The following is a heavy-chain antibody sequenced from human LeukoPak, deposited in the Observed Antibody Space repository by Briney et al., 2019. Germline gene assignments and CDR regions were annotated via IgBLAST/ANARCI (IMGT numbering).Heavy chain of an antibody. CDR1: GFTFSNSW. D-gene: IGHD3-22*01. V-gene: IGHV3-74*01. CDR3: ARDLGQYYDTSDNWFDP. Sequence: GGSLRLFCALSGFTFSNSWVDSVRQAPGRGLVLVSRINSDGINTSNADSVKGRFTISRDNAKNRLNLKMNSLRAEDTAVYYCARDLGQYYDTSDNWFDPWGQGTLVTVSS. CDR2: INSDGINT. J-gene: IGHJ5*02.